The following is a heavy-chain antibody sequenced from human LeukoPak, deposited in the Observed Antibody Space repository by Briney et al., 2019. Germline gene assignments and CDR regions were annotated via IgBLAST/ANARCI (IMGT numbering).Heavy chain of an antibody. J-gene: IGHJ4*02. CDR3: ARTIRQVMERFDY. Sequence: SETLSLTCTVSGGSIRGSSFYWGWIRQPPGGGLEFIGSIFYRGNTYYNPSLKSRVTISVDTSRNHFSLNLSSVTAADTAVYYCARTIRQVMERFDYWGQGTLVTVSS. CDR1: GGSIRGSSFY. V-gene: IGHV4-39*07. D-gene: IGHD2-21*01. CDR2: IFYRGNT.